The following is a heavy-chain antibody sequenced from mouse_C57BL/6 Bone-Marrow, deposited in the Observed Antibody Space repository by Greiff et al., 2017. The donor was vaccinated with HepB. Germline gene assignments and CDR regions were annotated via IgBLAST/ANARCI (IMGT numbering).Heavy chain of an antibody. D-gene: IGHD2-3*01. CDR3: AGDYDGYYCYFDV. V-gene: IGHV1-39*01. CDR1: GYSFTDYN. J-gene: IGHJ1*03. CDR2: INPNYGTT. Sequence: VQLQQSGPELVKPGASVKISCKASGYSFTDYNMNWVKQSNGKSLEWIGVINPNYGTTSYNQKIKGTATLTVDQSSSTAYVQLNSLTSEDSAVYYCAGDYDGYYCYFDVWGTGTTVTVSS.